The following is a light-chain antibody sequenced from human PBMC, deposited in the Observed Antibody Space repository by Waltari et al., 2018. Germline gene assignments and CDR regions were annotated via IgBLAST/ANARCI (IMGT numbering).Light chain of an antibody. CDR3: LQDYNYPPT. CDR1: QGISSD. V-gene: IGKV1-6*01. Sequence: AIQMTQSPSSLSASVGARVTITCRASQGISSDLGWYQQKPGKAPKLLIYAASSLQSGVPSRFSGSGSGTDFTLTISSLQPEDFATYYCLQDYNYPPTFGQGTKVEIK. J-gene: IGKJ1*01. CDR2: AAS.